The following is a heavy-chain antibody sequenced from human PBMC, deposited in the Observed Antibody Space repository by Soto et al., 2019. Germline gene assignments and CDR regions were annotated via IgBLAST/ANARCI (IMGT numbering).Heavy chain of an antibody. Sequence: SETLSLTCTVSGGSISSSSYYWGWIRQAPGKGLEWIGSIYYSGSTYYNPSLKSRVTISVDTSKNQFSLKLSSVTAADTAVYYCARLLMVRGVIVWFDPWGQGTLVTVSS. CDR3: ARLLMVRGVIVWFDP. CDR2: IYYSGST. CDR1: GGSISSSSYY. J-gene: IGHJ5*02. V-gene: IGHV4-39*01. D-gene: IGHD3-10*01.